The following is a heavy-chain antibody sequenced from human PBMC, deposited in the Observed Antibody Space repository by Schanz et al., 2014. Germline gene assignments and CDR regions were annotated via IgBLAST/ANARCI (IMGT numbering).Heavy chain of an antibody. CDR1: GYTLTVYY. Sequence: QVQLVQSGADVKKPGASVKASCKASGYTLTVYYMHWVRQAPGQGLEWLGWINPSLGIANYAQKFQGRGTITAGTSATTAYMDVSSLRSEDAAVYYCASSGAGYSSSWDFDYWGQGTLVTVSS. D-gene: IGHD6-13*01. CDR3: ASSGAGYSSSWDFDY. V-gene: IGHV1-69*09. CDR2: INPSLGIA. J-gene: IGHJ4*02.